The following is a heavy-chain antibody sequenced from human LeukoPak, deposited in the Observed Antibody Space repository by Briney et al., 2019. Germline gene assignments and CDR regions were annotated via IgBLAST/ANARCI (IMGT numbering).Heavy chain of an antibody. V-gene: IGHV4-31*11. CDR1: GGSISSGGYY. Sequence: PSQTLSLTCAVSGGSISSGGYYWSWIRQHPGKGLVWIGYIYYSGSTYYNPSLKSRVTISVDTSKNQFSLKLSSVTAADTAVYYCARAPLRGIQLWSYYYYGMDAWGQGTTVTVSS. J-gene: IGHJ6*02. CDR3: ARAPLRGIQLWSYYYYGMDA. CDR2: IYYSGST. D-gene: IGHD5-18*01.